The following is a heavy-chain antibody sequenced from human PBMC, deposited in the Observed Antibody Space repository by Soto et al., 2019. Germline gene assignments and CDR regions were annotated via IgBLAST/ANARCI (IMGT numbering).Heavy chain of an antibody. CDR3: ARDPRSITGTTSSEDFQH. V-gene: IGHV1-69*01. Sequence: QAQLMQSVAEVKKPGSSVKVSCKASGGTFSGYAISWVRQAPGQGLEWMGGIIPILGITNYAQKFQGRITIAADEFTGTVYMELRSLRSEDTAVYYCARDPRSITGTTSSEDFQHWGQGTLVSVSS. CDR2: IIPILGIT. CDR1: GGTFSGYA. J-gene: IGHJ1*01. D-gene: IGHD1-20*01.